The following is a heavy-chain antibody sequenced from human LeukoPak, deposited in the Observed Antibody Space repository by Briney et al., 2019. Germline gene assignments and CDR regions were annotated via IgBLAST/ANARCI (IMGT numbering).Heavy chain of an antibody. CDR2: IYSGGST. Sequence: PGGSLRLSCAASGFSVSSNYMSWVRQAPGKGLEWVSVIYSGGSTYYADSVKGRFTISRDNSKDTLYLQMNSLRAEDTAVYYCARSTSSSWTGTAFDYWGQGTLVTVSS. CDR3: ARSTSSSWTGTAFDY. V-gene: IGHV3-66*01. D-gene: IGHD6-13*01. J-gene: IGHJ4*02. CDR1: GFSVSSNY.